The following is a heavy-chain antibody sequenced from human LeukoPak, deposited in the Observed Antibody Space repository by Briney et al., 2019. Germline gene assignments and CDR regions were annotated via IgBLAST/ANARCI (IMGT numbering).Heavy chain of an antibody. CDR2: IYYSGIT. J-gene: IGHJ4*02. CDR1: GGSISSYY. Sequence: SETLSLTCTVSGGSISSYYWSWIRQPPGKGLEWIGYIYYSGITTYNPSLKSRVTTPIDTSKNQFSLKLTSVTAADTAVYYCARDPRSYERSGYYHFDYWGQGSLVTVSS. CDR3: ARDPRSYERSGYYHFDY. V-gene: IGHV4-59*01. D-gene: IGHD3-22*01.